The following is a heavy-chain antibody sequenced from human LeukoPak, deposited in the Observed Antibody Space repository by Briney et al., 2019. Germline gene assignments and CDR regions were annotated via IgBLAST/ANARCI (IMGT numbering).Heavy chain of an antibody. D-gene: IGHD3-10*01. Sequence: GESLKISCKASGYSFTTNWIGWVRQMPGKGLEWMGIIYPADSETIYGPSFEGQVTISADKSISTAYLQWRSLKASDTAMYYCVRWGPRGLILTPPDPWGQGTLVTVSS. V-gene: IGHV5-51*01. CDR3: VRWGPRGLILTPPDP. CDR2: IYPADSET. J-gene: IGHJ5*02. CDR1: GYSFTTNW.